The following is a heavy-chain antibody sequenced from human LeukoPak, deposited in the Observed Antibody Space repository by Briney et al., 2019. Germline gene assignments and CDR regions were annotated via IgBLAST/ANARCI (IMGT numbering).Heavy chain of an antibody. CDR2: IRYDGSNK. Sequence: GGSLRLSCAASGFTFSSYGMHWVRQAPGKGLEWVAFIRYDGSNKYYADSVKGRFTISRDNSKNTLYLQMNSLRAEDTAVYYCAKGLIVVVPAAIFDYWGQGTLVTVSS. J-gene: IGHJ4*02. CDR3: AKGLIVVVPAAIFDY. V-gene: IGHV3-30*02. D-gene: IGHD2-2*01. CDR1: GFTFSSYG.